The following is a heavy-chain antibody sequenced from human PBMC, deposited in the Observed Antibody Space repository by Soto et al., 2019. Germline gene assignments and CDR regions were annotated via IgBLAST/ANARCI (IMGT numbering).Heavy chain of an antibody. D-gene: IGHD4-17*01. V-gene: IGHV3-23*01. J-gene: IGHJ4*02. CDR2: ISGTGATT. Sequence: EVQLLESGGGLVQPGGSLRLSCAASGFTFSSYAMTWVRQAPGKGPEWVSVISGTGATTYYADSVKGRFTISRDNSKNTLYLQMNSLRVEDTAVYYCAKDLKTTVVRAYDYWGQGTLVTVSS. CDR3: AKDLKTTVVRAYDY. CDR1: GFTFSSYA.